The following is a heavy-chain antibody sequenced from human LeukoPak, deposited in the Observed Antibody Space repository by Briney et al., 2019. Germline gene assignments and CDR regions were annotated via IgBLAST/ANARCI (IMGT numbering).Heavy chain of an antibody. V-gene: IGHV3-7*01. CDR1: EFTFSSYW. CDR3: ARDPSCSGGTCRDGYFDY. J-gene: IGHJ4*02. D-gene: IGHD2-15*01. Sequence: GGSLRLPCAASEFTFSSYWMSWFRQAPGKGLEWVANIKQDGSEKYYMDSVKGRFTISRDNAKNSLYLQMHSLRAEDTAMYYCARDPSCSGGTCRDGYFDYWGQGILVTVSS. CDR2: IKQDGSEK.